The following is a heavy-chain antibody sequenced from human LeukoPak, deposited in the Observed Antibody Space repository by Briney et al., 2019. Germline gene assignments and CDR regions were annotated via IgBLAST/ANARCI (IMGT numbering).Heavy chain of an antibody. CDR2: IYYSGST. V-gene: IGHV4-39*01. CDR3: ARHVPYYDSDFSAWGMDV. J-gene: IGHJ6*02. D-gene: IGHD3-16*01. CDR1: GGSISSSSYY. Sequence: SETLSLTCTVSGGSISSSSYYWGWIRQPPGKGLEWIGSIYYSGSTYYNPSLKSRVTISVDTSKNQFSLRLSSVTAADTAVYYCARHVPYYDSDFSAWGMDVWGQGTTVTVSS.